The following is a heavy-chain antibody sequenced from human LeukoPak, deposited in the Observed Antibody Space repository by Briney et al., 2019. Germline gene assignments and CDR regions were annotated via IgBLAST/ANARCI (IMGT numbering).Heavy chain of an antibody. CDR1: GGTFSSYA. V-gene: IGHV1-69*13. D-gene: IGHD2-21*02. J-gene: IGHJ5*02. CDR2: IIPIFGTA. CDR3: ARKVLGCGGDCYSNWFDP. Sequence: PVKVSSKASGGTFSSYAISWVRQAPGQGLEWMGGIIPIFGTANYAQKFQGRVTITADESTSTAYMELSSLRSEDTAVYYCARKVLGCGGDCYSNWFDPWGQGTLVTVSS.